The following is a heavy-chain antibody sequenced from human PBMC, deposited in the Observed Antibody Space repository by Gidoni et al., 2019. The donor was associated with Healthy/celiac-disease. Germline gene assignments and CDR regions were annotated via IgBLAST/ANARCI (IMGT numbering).Heavy chain of an antibody. CDR2: IYYSGST. V-gene: IGHV4-39*01. CDR3: ARHVWTVGATQPFDY. D-gene: IGHD1-26*01. CDR1: GGSISSSSYY. Sequence: QLQLQESGPGLVKPSETLSLTCTVSGGSISSSSYYWGWIRQPPGKGLEWIGSIYYSGSTYYNPSLKSRVTISVDTSKNQFSLKLSSVTAADTAVYYCARHVWTVGATQPFDYWGQGTLVTVSS. J-gene: IGHJ4*02.